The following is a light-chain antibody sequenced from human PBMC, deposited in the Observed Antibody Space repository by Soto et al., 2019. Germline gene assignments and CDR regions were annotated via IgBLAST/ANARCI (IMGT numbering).Light chain of an antibody. V-gene: IGKV3-11*01. CDR3: QQYGSSST. J-gene: IGKJ5*01. CDR2: DAS. Sequence: IVLTQSPAALSLSPGERATLSCRASQSVSSYLAWYQQKPGQAPRLLIYDASNRATGIPARFSGSGSGTDFTLTISSLEPEDSAVYYCQQYGSSSTFGQGTRLEIK. CDR1: QSVSSY.